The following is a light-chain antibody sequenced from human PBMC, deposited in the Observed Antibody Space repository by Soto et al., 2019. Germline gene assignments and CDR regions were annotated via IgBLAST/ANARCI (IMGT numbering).Light chain of an antibody. V-gene: IGKV3-20*01. CDR1: QSVSNNY. CDR2: GAS. Sequence: EIVLTQSPGTLSLSPGERATLSCRASQSVSNNYLAWYQQKPGQAPRLLIYGASNRATGIPDRFSGSGSGTDFTLTISRLEPDDFAVYYCQQYGSSLPITFGQGTRLEI. J-gene: IGKJ5*01. CDR3: QQYGSSLPIT.